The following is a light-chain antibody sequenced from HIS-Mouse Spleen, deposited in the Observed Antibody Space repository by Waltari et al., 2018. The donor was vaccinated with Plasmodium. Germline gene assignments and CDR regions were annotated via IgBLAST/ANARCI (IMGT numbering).Light chain of an antibody. Sequence: SSELTQDPAVSVALGQTVRSTCQGASLISYSVRGYPHKPGQAPVLFIYGKNHPPSGIPDRFSGSSSGNTASLTITGAQAEDEADYYCNSRDSSGNHLGVVFGGGTKLTVL. J-gene: IGLJ2*01. CDR3: NSRDSSGNHLGVV. CDR2: GKN. V-gene: IGLV3-19*01. CDR1: SLISYS.